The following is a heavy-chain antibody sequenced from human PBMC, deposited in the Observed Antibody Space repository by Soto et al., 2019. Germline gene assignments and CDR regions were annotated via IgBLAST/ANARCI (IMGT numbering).Heavy chain of an antibody. CDR2: ISWNSGSI. Sequence: EVQLVESGGGLVQPGRSLRLSCAASGFTFDDYAMHWVRQAPGKGLEWVSGISWNSGSIGYADSVKGRFTISRDNAKNSLYLQMNSLRAEDTALYYCAKDRGLVLSFYCDYRGQGTLVTVSS. CDR3: AKDRGLVLSFYCDY. J-gene: IGHJ4*02. CDR1: GFTFDDYA. D-gene: IGHD6-19*01. V-gene: IGHV3-9*01.